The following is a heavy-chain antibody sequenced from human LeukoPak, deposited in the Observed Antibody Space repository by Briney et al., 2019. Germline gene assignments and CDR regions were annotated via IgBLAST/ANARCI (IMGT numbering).Heavy chain of an antibody. CDR3: GRHAAYAPFDL. CDR1: GASISNEY. CDR2: AST. Sequence: PSETLSLTCTISGASISNEYWGWIRQPPGKGLEWIASASTCYSSSLESRATMSIDTSKKQFSLRLTSLTAADTAVYYCGRHAAYAPFDLWGQGFLVTVSS. V-gene: IGHV4-39*01. J-gene: IGHJ4*02. D-gene: IGHD4-17*01.